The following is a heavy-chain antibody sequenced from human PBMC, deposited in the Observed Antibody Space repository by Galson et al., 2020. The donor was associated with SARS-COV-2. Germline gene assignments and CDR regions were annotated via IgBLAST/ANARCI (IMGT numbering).Heavy chain of an antibody. CDR3: AHIYCGGDACYSGNNAFAM. J-gene: IGHJ3*02. CDR1: GFSFSSSGVG. Sequence: SGPTLVKPTQTLTLTCTFSGFSFSSSGVGVGWIRQPPGKALEWLALIYWDDDKRYIPSLRTRLTITKDTSEDQVVLTMTNMDPVDTATYYCAHIYCGGDACYSGNNAFAMWGQGTMVTVSS. V-gene: IGHV2-5*02. CDR2: IYWDDDK. D-gene: IGHD2-15*01.